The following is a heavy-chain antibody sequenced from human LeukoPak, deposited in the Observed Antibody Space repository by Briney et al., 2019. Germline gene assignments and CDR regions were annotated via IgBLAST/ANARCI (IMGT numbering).Heavy chain of an antibody. CDR3: ARDVSGYAWFDP. J-gene: IGHJ5*02. Sequence: SETLSLTCTVSGGSISSYYWSWIRQPPGKGLEWIGYIYYSGSTNYNPSLKSRVTISVDTSKNQFSLKLSSVTAADTAVYYCARDVSGYAWFDPWGQGTLVTVSS. CDR2: IYYSGST. D-gene: IGHD3-22*01. CDR1: GGSISSYY. V-gene: IGHV4-59*12.